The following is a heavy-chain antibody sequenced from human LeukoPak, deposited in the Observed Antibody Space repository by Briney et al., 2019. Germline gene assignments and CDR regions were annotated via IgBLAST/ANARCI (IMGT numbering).Heavy chain of an antibody. J-gene: IGHJ6*04. CDR3: AELGITMIGGV. D-gene: IGHD3-10*02. CDR2: VSSTSRFI. V-gene: IGHV3-21*01. Sequence: GGSLRLSCAASGFTFSSYGMSWVRQAPGKGLEWVSFVSSTSRFISYADSVKGRFTISRDNAKNSLYLQMNSLRAEDTAVYYCAELGITMIGGVWGKGTTVTISS. CDR1: GFTFSSYG.